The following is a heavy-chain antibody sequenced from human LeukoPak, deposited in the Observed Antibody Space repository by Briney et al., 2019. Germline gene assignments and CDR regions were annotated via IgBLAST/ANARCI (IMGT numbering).Heavy chain of an antibody. J-gene: IGHJ6*02. Sequence: PSGTLSLTCAVCVGSFSGYYWCSVRQPPGKGLEWIGEINHSGRTNYNPSLKSRVTISVHTSKNQFSLKLSSVTAADTAVYYCARAGYSGSYQVYGMDVWGQGTTVTVSS. CDR3: ARAGYSGSYQVYGMDV. CDR2: INHSGRT. CDR1: VGSFSGYY. V-gene: IGHV4-34*01. D-gene: IGHD1-26*01.